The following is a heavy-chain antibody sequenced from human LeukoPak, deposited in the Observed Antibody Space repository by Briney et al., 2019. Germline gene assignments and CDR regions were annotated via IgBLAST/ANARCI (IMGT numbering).Heavy chain of an antibody. Sequence: GASVKVSCKASGYTFTAYHMHWVRQAPGQGLEWMGRINPNSGDTNYAQKFQGRVTMTRDTSISTAYMELSRLRSDHTAVYYCARNYCSNTSCLFDYWGQGTLGSVSS. J-gene: IGHJ4*02. CDR2: INPNSGDT. V-gene: IGHV1-2*06. CDR1: GYTFTAYH. D-gene: IGHD2-2*01. CDR3: ARNYCSNTSCLFDY.